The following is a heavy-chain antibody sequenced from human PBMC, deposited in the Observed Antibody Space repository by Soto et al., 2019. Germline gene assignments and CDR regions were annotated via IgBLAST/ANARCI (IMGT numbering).Heavy chain of an antibody. Sequence: PGESLKISCNGSGYSFTSYWIGWVRQMPGKGLEWMGIIYPGDSDTRYSPSFQGQVTISADKSISTAYLQWSRLKASDTAMYYCARPMTTVTTTYYYYYYGMDVWGQGTTVTVYS. V-gene: IGHV5-51*01. CDR3: ARPMTTVTTTYYYYYYGMDV. J-gene: IGHJ6*02. D-gene: IGHD4-17*01. CDR1: GYSFTSYW. CDR2: IYPGDSDT.